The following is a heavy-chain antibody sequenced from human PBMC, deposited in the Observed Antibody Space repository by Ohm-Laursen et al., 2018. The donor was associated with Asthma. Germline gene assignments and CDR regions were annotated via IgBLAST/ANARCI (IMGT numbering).Heavy chain of an antibody. CDR3: ASPGIAVAGGRYYFDY. V-gene: IGHV1-69*17. D-gene: IGHD6-19*01. Sequence: SSVKVSCKASGGTFSSYAISWVRQAPGQGLEWMGGIIPIFGIANYAQKFQGRVTITADKSTSTAYMELSSLRSEDTAVYYCASPGIAVAGGRYYFDYWGQGTLVTVSS. CDR2: IIPIFGIA. J-gene: IGHJ4*02. CDR1: GGTFSSYA.